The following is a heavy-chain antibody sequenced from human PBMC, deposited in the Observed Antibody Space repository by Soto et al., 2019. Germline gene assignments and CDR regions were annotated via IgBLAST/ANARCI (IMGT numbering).Heavy chain of an antibody. Sequence: QVQLQESGPGLLKPSQTLSLTCSVSGGSISSGTYYWSWIRHRPGKGLQWIGYMYNSGTSSYSPSLKSRSVLSVDTSKNQFSLKLTSLTAADTATYFCARRLSGSSAFDFWGVGILVTVSS. J-gene: IGHJ4*01. CDR1: GGSISSGTYY. D-gene: IGHD2-15*01. CDR2: MYNSGTS. V-gene: IGHV4-31*03. CDR3: ARRLSGSSAFDF.